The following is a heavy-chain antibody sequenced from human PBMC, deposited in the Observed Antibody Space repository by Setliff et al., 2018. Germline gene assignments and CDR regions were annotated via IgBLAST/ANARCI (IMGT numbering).Heavy chain of an antibody. V-gene: IGHV4-4*07. Sequence: SETLSLTCTVSGDSISNYYWNWIRQPAGKGLEWIGRIYVTESTKYNPSLKSRVLISVDTSKNQLSLRVTSVTAADTAVYYCARDQWVRSPPLYFSYSMDVWGQGTTVTVSS. J-gene: IGHJ6*02. CDR3: ARDQWVRSPPLYFSYSMDV. CDR2: IYVTEST. CDR1: GDSISNYY. D-gene: IGHD5-12*01.